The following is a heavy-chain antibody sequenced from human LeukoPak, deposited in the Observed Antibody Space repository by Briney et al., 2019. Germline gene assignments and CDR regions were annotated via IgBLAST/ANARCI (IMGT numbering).Heavy chain of an antibody. CDR3: ARGVVIAPQTFDY. Sequence: PSETLSHSCTVSGESISGFYWTWIRQPPGKGLEWIGYIYYSGSTNYNPSLKSRVTISVDTSKNQFSLKLSSVTAADTAVYYCARGVVIAPQTFDYWGQGTLVTVSS. V-gene: IGHV4-59*01. J-gene: IGHJ4*02. CDR2: IYYSGST. CDR1: GESISGFY. D-gene: IGHD2-21*01.